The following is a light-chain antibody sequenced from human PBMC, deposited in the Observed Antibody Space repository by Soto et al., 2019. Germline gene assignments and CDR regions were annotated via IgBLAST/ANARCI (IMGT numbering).Light chain of an antibody. Sequence: EIVMTQSPATLSVSPGERATLSCRASQSVSINLAWYQQIPGQAPRLLIYDTSTRATGIPARFSGSESGTEYTLTISSLQSEDSAVYYCQQYNHWPRTFGQGTKVEIK. CDR1: QSVSIN. V-gene: IGKV3-15*01. CDR3: QQYNHWPRT. CDR2: DTS. J-gene: IGKJ1*01.